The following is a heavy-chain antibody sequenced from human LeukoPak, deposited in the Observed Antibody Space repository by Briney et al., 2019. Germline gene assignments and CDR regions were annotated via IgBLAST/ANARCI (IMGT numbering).Heavy chain of an antibody. V-gene: IGHV1-69*13. J-gene: IGHJ4*02. Sequence: ASVTVSCKASGGTFSSYAISWVRQAPGQGLEWMGGIIPIFGTANYAQKFQGRVTITADESTSTAYMELSSLRSEDTAVYYCAREDYAGEEFFDYWGQGTLVTVSS. CDR3: AREDYAGEEFFDY. CDR2: IIPIFGTA. CDR1: GGTFSSYA. D-gene: IGHD3-10*01.